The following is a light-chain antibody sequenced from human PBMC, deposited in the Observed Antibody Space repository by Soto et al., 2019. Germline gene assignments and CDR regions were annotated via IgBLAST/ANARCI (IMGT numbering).Light chain of an antibody. Sequence: DIVMTQSPLSLPVTPGEPASISFISSQSLLHSNGYNYLDWYLQKPGQSPQLLIYLGSNRASGVPDRFSGSASGTDFTLKISRVEAEDVGVYYCMQALQTWTFGQGTKVDIK. V-gene: IGKV2-28*01. J-gene: IGKJ1*01. CDR3: MQALQTWT. CDR1: QSLLHSNGYNY. CDR2: LGS.